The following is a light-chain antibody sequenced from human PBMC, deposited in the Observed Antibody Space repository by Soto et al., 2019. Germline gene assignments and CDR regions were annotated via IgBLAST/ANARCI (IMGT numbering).Light chain of an antibody. V-gene: IGKV1-39*01. CDR2: DAS. Sequence: IQLTQSPSSLAASLGDRVTITCRASQGISSYLGWYQQKPGKAPNLLIYDASTLQSGVPSRFSGSGSGTDFTLTISSLQPEDFATYYCQQSYSTPITFGQGTRLEIK. CDR3: QQSYSTPIT. J-gene: IGKJ5*01. CDR1: QGISSY.